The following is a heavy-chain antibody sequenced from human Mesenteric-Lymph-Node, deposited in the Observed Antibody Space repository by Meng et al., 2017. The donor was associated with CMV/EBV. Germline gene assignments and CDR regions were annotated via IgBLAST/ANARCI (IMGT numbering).Heavy chain of an antibody. CDR3: ARSLLDPNLGY. J-gene: IGHJ4*02. Sequence: GESLKISCAPSGFIVSTYSMAWVRQTPGRGLEWVSSIGRNDGGRYYADSVKGRFTISRDNSQNTLYLQLNSLRAEDTAMYYCARSLLDPNLGYWGQGTLVTVFS. D-gene: IGHD2-21*01. CDR1: GFIVSTYS. CDR2: IGRNDGGR. V-gene: IGHV3-23*01.